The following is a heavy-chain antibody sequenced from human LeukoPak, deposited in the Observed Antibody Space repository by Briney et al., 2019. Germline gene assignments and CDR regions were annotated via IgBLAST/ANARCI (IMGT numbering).Heavy chain of an antibody. CDR2: IYYSGST. CDR3: ARVMVREYYYYYYYMDV. V-gene: IGHV4-39*01. CDR1: GGSISSGSYY. J-gene: IGHJ6*03. D-gene: IGHD3-10*01. Sequence: SETLSLTCTVSGGSISSGSYYWSWIRQPPGKGLEWIGSIYYSGSTYYNPSLKSRVTISVDTSKNQFSLKLSSVTAADTAVYYCARVMVREYYYYYYYMDVWGKGTTVTISS.